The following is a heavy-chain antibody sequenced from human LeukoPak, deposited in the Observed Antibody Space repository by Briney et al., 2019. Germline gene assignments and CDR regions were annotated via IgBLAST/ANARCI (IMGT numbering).Heavy chain of an antibody. D-gene: IGHD2-15*01. CDR2: ISSSSITI. J-gene: IGHJ4*02. Sequence: QPGGSLRLSCAASGFTFSSYSLNWVRQAPGKGLEWVSFISSSSITIYYADSVKGRFTISRDNAEKSLYLQMNSLRAEDTAVYYCARGRGGSYSAIDYWGQGTLVTVSS. CDR3: ARGRGGSYSAIDY. CDR1: GFTFSSYS. V-gene: IGHV3-48*04.